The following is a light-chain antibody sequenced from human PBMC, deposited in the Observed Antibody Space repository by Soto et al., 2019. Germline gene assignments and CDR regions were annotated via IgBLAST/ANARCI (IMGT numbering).Light chain of an antibody. J-gene: IGKJ1*01. CDR3: QRSYSTPRT. V-gene: IGKV1-39*01. Sequence: VQMTQCPSALSACVGDRVPITRRASQSISSYLKWYQQKPGKATKLLIYAASSLQSGVPSRFSGSGSGTDFTLTISSLQAEDFATYSCQRSYSTPRTFGQGTKVDIK. CDR2: AAS. CDR1: QSISSY.